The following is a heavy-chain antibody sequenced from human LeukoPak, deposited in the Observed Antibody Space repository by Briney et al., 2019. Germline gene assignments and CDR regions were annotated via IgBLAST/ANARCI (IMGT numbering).Heavy chain of an antibody. Sequence: GSLRLSCAASGFTFSSYGMHWVRQAPGKGLEWVAVISYDGSNKYYADSVKGRFTISRDNSKNTLYLQMNSLRAEDTAVYYCAKDRLRPPVAGTGYYFDYWGQGTLVTVSS. V-gene: IGHV3-30*18. D-gene: IGHD6-19*01. CDR2: ISYDGSNK. CDR3: AKDRLRPPVAGTGYYFDY. J-gene: IGHJ4*02. CDR1: GFTFSSYG.